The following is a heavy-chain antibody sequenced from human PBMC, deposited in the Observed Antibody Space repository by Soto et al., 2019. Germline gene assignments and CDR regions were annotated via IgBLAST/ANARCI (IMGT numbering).Heavy chain of an antibody. Sequence: GESLKISCKGSGYSFTSYWISWVRQMPGKGLEWMGRIDPSDSYTNYSPSFQGHVTISADKSISTAYLQWSSLKASDTAMYYCARRVRECSSTSCYYYYYGMDVWGQGTTVTV. CDR2: IDPSDSYT. CDR1: GYSFTSYW. D-gene: IGHD2-2*01. CDR3: ARRVRECSSTSCYYYYYGMDV. V-gene: IGHV5-10-1*01. J-gene: IGHJ6*02.